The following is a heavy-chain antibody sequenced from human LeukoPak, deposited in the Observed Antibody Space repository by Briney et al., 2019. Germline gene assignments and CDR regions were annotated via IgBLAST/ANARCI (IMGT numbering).Heavy chain of an antibody. CDR1: GGSISSSSYY. D-gene: IGHD3-3*01. V-gene: IGHV4-39*01. Sequence: SETLSLTCTVSGGSISSSSYYWGWICQPPGKGLKWIESIYYSGSTYYNPSLKSRVTISVDTSKNQFSLKLSSVTAADTAVYYCARCITIFGVVIVYYFDYWGQGTLVTVSS. CDR3: ARCITIFGVVIVYYFDY. CDR2: IYYSGST. J-gene: IGHJ4*02.